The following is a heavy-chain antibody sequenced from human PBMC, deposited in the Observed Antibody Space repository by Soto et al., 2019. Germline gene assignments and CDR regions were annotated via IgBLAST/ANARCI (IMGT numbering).Heavy chain of an antibody. Sequence: GGSLRLSCAASGFTSSSYAMHWVRQAPGKGLEWVAVISYDGSNKYYADSVKGRFTISRDNSKNTLYLQMNSLRAEDTAVYYCARGSPVLFDYWGQGTLVTVSS. CDR3: ARGSPVLFDY. D-gene: IGHD1-20*01. J-gene: IGHJ4*02. V-gene: IGHV3-30-3*01. CDR2: ISYDGSNK. CDR1: GFTSSSYA.